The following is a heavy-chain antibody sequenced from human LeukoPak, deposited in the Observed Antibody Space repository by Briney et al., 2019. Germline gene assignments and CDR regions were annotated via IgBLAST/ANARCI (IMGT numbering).Heavy chain of an antibody. CDR2: IIPIFGTA. V-gene: IGHV1-69*13. CDR1: GGTFSSYA. Sequence: SVKVSCTASGGTFSSYAISWVRQAPGQGLEWMGGIIPIFGTANYAQKFQGRVTITADESTSTAYMELSSLRSEDTAVYYCARVPLQYYDILTGYYNEDYWGQGTLVTVSS. CDR3: ARVPLQYYDILTGYYNEDY. J-gene: IGHJ4*02. D-gene: IGHD3-9*01.